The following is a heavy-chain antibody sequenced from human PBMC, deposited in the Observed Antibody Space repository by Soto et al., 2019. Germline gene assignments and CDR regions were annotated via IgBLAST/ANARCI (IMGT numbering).Heavy chain of an antibody. D-gene: IGHD2-15*01. V-gene: IGHV1-18*01. CDR3: ARGLKDCSGGSCYRAFDI. J-gene: IGHJ3*02. CDR1: GYTFTSYG. CDR2: ISAYHGNT. Sequence: ASVKVSCKASGYTFTSYGISWVLQAPGHGLEWMGWISAYHGNTNYAQKLQGRVTMTTDTSTSTAYMELRSLRSDDTAVYYCARGLKDCSGGSCYRAFDIWGQGTMVTVSS.